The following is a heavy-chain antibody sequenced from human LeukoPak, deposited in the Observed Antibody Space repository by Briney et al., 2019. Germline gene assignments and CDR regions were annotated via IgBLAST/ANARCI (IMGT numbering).Heavy chain of an antibody. D-gene: IGHD3-22*01. J-gene: IGHJ4*02. V-gene: IGHV1-69*05. CDR1: GDTFSSYA. Sequence: SVKVSCKASGDTFSSYAISWVRQAPGQGLEWMGRIIPIFGTANYAQKFQGRVTITTDESTSTAYMELSSLRSEDTAVYYCARTLWGPITMIVHWGQGTLVTVSS. CDR2: IIPIFGTA. CDR3: ARTLWGPITMIVH.